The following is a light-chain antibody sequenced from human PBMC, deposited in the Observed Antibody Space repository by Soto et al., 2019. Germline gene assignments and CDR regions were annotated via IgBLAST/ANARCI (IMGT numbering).Light chain of an antibody. CDR3: QQSNSFPLA. CDR2: AAS. Sequence: DIQMTQSPSSVSASAGDRVTITCRASQDIASWLAWYQQKPGKAPKLLIYAASSLQRGVPSRFSGSGSGTDFTVTISSLQPEDFATYCCQQSNSFPLAFGGGTKVEIK. CDR1: QDIASW. V-gene: IGKV1-12*01. J-gene: IGKJ4*01.